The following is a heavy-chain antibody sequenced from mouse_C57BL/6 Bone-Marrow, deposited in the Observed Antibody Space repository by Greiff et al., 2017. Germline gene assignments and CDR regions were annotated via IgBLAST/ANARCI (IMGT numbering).Heavy chain of an antibody. D-gene: IGHD3-2*02. CDR1: GYTFTSYW. CDR2: IYPGSGST. V-gene: IGHV1-55*01. J-gene: IGHJ3*01. Sequence: QVQLQQPGAELVKPGASVKMSCKASGYTFTSYWITWVKQRPGQGLEWIGDIYPGSGSTNYNEKFKSKDTLTVDTSSSTAYMQLSSLTSEDSAVYYCASGEGTAQATGAWFAYWGQGTLVTVSA. CDR3: ASGEGTAQATGAWFAY.